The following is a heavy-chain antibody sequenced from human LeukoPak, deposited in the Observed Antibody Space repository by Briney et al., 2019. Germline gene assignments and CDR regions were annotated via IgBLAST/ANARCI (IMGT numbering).Heavy chain of an antibody. CDR3: AREARYWYFDL. CDR2: ICSSGSTI. CDR1: GFTLSSYE. J-gene: IGHJ2*01. V-gene: IGHV3-48*03. Sequence: PGGSLRLSCAASGFTLSSYEMKWVRESPGGGVEWVSYICSSGSTIYYADSVKGRFTISRDNAKNSLYLQMNSLRAEDTAVYYCAREARYWYFDLWGRGTLVTVSS. D-gene: IGHD6-6*01.